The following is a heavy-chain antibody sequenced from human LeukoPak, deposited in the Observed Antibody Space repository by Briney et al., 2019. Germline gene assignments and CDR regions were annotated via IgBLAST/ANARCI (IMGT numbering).Heavy chain of an antibody. Sequence: GGSLRLSCAASGFTFSNYWMHWVRQAPGKGLVWVSRIKTDGSGASYADSVKGRFTLSRDNSKNTLYLQMNSLRAEDTAVYYCARALHYYGSGSYPYGMDVWGQGTTVTVSS. CDR2: IKTDGSGA. J-gene: IGHJ6*02. CDR1: GFTFSNYW. CDR3: ARALHYYGSGSYPYGMDV. V-gene: IGHV3-74*01. D-gene: IGHD3-10*01.